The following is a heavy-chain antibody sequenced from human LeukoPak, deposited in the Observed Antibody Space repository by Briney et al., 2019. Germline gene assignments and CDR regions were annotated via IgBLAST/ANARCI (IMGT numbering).Heavy chain of an antibody. CDR1: GGSISSYY. CDR2: IYYSGST. CDR3: ARHGTSGTNLNWFDP. D-gene: IGHD1-1*01. Sequence: SETLSLTCTVSGGSISSYYWTWIRQPPGKGLEWIGYIYYSGSTNYNPSLKSRVTISVDTSKNQFSLKLSSVTAADTAVYYCARHGTSGTNLNWFDPWGQGTLVTVSS. V-gene: IGHV4-59*01. J-gene: IGHJ5*02.